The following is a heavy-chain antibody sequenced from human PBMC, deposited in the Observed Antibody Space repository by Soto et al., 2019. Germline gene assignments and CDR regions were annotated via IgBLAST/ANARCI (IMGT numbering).Heavy chain of an antibody. V-gene: IGHV3-30*18. CDR3: AKTLISGSYPWYYGMDV. CDR2: ISYDGSNK. Sequence: VQLVESGGGVVQPGRSLRLSCAASGFTFSSYGMHWVRQAPGKGLEWVAVISYDGSNKYYADSVKGRFTISRDNSKNTLYLQMNSLRAEDTAVYYCAKTLISGSYPWYYGMDVWGQGTTVTVSS. D-gene: IGHD1-26*01. J-gene: IGHJ6*02. CDR1: GFTFSSYG.